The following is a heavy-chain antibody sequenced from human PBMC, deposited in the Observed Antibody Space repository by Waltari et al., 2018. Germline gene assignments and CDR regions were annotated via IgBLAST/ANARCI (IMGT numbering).Heavy chain of an antibody. Sequence: SGFTFSSYEMNWVRQAPGKGLEWVSYISSSGSTIYYADSVKGRFTISRDNAKNSLYLQMNSLRAEDTAVYYCARETHIAAAGHFDYWGQGTLVTVSS. CDR1: GFTFSSYE. J-gene: IGHJ4*02. D-gene: IGHD6-13*01. V-gene: IGHV3-48*03. CDR3: ARETHIAAAGHFDY. CDR2: ISSSGSTI.